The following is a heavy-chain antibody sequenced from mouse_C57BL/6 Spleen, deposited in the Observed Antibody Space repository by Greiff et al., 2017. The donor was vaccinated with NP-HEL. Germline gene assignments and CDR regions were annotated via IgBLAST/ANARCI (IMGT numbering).Heavy chain of an antibody. Sequence: QVQLQQPGAELVKPGASVKLSCKASGYTFTSYWMHWVKQRPGRGLEWIGRIDPNSGGTKYNEKFKSKATLTVDKPSSTAYMKLSSLTSEDSAVYYCARTPAYSGSSPYYFDSWGQGTTLTLSS. D-gene: IGHD1-1*01. V-gene: IGHV1-72*01. CDR1: GYTFTSYW. CDR3: ARTPAYSGSSPYYFDS. J-gene: IGHJ2*01. CDR2: IDPNSGGT.